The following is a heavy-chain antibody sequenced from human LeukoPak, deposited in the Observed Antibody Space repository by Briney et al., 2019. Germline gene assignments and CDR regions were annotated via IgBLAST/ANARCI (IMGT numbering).Heavy chain of an antibody. CDR1: GYTFTGYY. D-gene: IGHD6-13*01. Sequence: ASVKVSCKASGYTFTGYYIHWVRQAPGQGLEWMGWINPNSGGTNYAQKFQGRVTMTRDTSISTAYMELSRLRSDDTAVYYCARGVAAAGTGYYYYMDVWGKGTTVTVSS. V-gene: IGHV1-2*02. CDR2: INPNSGGT. CDR3: ARGVAAAGTGYYYYMDV. J-gene: IGHJ6*03.